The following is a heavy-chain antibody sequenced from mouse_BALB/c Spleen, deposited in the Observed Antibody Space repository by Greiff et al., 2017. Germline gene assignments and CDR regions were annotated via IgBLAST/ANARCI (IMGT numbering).Heavy chain of an antibody. CDR3: ARSGITTVVAPGYFDV. D-gene: IGHD1-1*01. CDR1: GYTFTDYV. V-gene: IGHV1-77*01. CDR2: IYPGSGST. J-gene: IGHJ1*01. Sequence: VQLVESGPELVKPGASVKMSCKASGYTFTDYVISWVKQRTGQGLEWIGEIYPGSGSTYYNEKFKGKATLTADKSSNTAYMQLSSLTSEDSAVYFCARSGITTVVAPGYFDVWGAGTTVTVSS.